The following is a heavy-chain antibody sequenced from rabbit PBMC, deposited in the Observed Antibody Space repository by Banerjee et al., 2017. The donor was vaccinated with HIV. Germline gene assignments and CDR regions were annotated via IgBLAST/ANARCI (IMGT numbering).Heavy chain of an antibody. CDR3: ARAGYAGYGYAPLYYFDL. CDR2: INTISGDT. CDR1: GFSFSSGYD. V-gene: IGHV1S45*01. Sequence: QEQLVESGGGLVQPEGSLTLTCTASGFSFSSGYDTCWVRQAPGKGLEWIACINTISGDTVYATWAKGRFTISKASWTTVTLQMTSLTAADTATYFCARAGYAGYGYAPLYYFDLWGQGTLVTVS. J-gene: IGHJ4*01. D-gene: IGHD6-1*01.